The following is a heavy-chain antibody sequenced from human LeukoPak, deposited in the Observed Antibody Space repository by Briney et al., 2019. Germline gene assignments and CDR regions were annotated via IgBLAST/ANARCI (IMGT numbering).Heavy chain of an antibody. CDR3: IAVAGTYYYGMDV. CDR2: ISSSGSTI. V-gene: IGHV3-48*03. J-gene: IGHJ6*04. CDR1: GFTFSSCE. Sequence: PGGSLRLSCAASGFTFSSCEMNWVRQAPGKGLEWVSYISSSGSTIYYADSVKGRFTISRDNAKNSLYLQMNSLRAEDTAVYYGIAVAGTYYYGMDVWGKGTTVTVSS. D-gene: IGHD6-19*01.